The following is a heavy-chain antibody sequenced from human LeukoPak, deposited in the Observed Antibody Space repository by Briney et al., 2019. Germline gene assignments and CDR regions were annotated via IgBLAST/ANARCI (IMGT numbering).Heavy chain of an antibody. CDR1: GGSFSGYY. Sequence: SETLSLTCAVYGGSFSGYYWSWIRQPPGKGLEWIGYIYYSGSTNYNPSLKSRVTISVDTSKNQFSLKLSSVTAADTAVYYCARVEGVKGAFDIWGQGTMVTVSS. J-gene: IGHJ3*02. CDR2: IYYSGST. V-gene: IGHV4-59*01. CDR3: ARVEGVKGAFDI. D-gene: IGHD2-8*01.